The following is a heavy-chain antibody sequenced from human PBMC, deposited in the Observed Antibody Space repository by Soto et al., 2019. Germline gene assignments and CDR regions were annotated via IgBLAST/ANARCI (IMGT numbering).Heavy chain of an antibody. V-gene: IGHV1-3*01. Sequence: ASVKVSCKASGYTFTSYAMHWVRQAPGQRLEWMGWINAGNGNTKNSQKFQGRVTITRDTSASTAYMELSSLRSEDTAVYYCARVGSLRFLEWLPDYWGQGTLVTVSS. CDR1: GYTFTSYA. CDR2: INAGNGNT. J-gene: IGHJ4*02. D-gene: IGHD3-3*01. CDR3: ARVGSLRFLEWLPDY.